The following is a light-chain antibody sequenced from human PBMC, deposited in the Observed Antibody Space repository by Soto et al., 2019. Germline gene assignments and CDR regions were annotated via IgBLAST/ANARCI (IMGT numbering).Light chain of an antibody. Sequence: EIVLTQSPATLSLSPGERATLSCRASQSVSSYLAWYQQKPGQAPRLLIYDASNRATGIPARFSGSGSGTHFTLTIRSLEPQDFAFYYCQQRSNSPPTFGQGTKLELK. V-gene: IGKV3-11*01. CDR1: QSVSSY. CDR3: QQRSNSPPT. CDR2: DAS. J-gene: IGKJ2*01.